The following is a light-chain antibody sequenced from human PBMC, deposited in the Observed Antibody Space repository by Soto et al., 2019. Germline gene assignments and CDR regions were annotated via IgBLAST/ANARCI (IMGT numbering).Light chain of an antibody. CDR1: QSVSSSY. J-gene: IGKJ5*01. Sequence: EIVLTQSPGTLSLSPGERATLSCRASQSVSSSYLAWYQQKPGQAPRLLIYGSSSRATGIPDRFSGSGSGTDFTLTISRLEPEDFATYYCQQLNSYPPITFGQGTRLEIK. V-gene: IGKV3-20*01. CDR3: QQLNSYPPIT. CDR2: GSS.